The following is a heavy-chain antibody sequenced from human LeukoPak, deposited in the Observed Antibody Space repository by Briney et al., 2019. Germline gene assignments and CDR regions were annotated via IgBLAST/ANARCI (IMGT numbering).Heavy chain of an antibody. J-gene: IGHJ4*02. CDR1: GGSISSYY. D-gene: IGHD5-18*01. Sequence: SETLSLTCTVSGGSISSYYWSWIRQPPGKGLEWIGYIYYSGSTNYNPPLKSRVIISVDTSKNQFSLKLSSVTAADTAVYYCARSGVQLWPSGVFDYWGQGTLVTVSS. V-gene: IGHV4-59*01. CDR3: ARSGVQLWPSGVFDY. CDR2: IYYSGST.